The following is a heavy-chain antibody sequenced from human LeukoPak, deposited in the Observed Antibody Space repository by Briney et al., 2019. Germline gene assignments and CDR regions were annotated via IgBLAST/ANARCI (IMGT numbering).Heavy chain of an antibody. J-gene: IGHJ3*02. CDR1: GFTFSSYW. V-gene: IGHV3-7*03. CDR3: AREPEVAVAGYDAFDI. CDR2: IKQDGSEK. Sequence: GGSLRLSCAASGFTFSSYWMSWVRQAPGKGLEWVANIKQDGSEKYYVDSVKGRFTISRDNAKNSLYLQMNSLRAEDTAVYYCAREPEVAVAGYDAFDIWGQGTMVTVSS. D-gene: IGHD6-19*01.